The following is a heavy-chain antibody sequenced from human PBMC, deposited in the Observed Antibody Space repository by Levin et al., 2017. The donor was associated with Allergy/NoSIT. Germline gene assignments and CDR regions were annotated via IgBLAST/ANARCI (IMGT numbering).Heavy chain of an antibody. CDR3: AKDTHRARLVITHFDS. CDR1: GFTFTSFW. CDR2: IKQDGSET. J-gene: IGHJ4*02. D-gene: IGHD3-9*01. Sequence: PGGSLRLSCAASGFTFTSFWMTWVRQAPGKGLEWVANIKQDGSETYYVDSVKGRFTISRDNAKNSVYLQMNSLRVDDTAVYYCAKDTHRARLVITHFDSWGQGTLVTVSS. V-gene: IGHV3-7*01.